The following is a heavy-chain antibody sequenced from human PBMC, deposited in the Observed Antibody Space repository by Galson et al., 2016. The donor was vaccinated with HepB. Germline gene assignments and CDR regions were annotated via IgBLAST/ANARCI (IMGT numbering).Heavy chain of an antibody. V-gene: IGHV1-69*13. J-gene: IGHJ4*02. Sequence: SVKVSCKASGGTFNIYSINWVRQAPGQGLEWMGGIIPIFDTPKYARKFQGRVPITADESTSTAYMELSSLISEDTPVYYCARDRTYGVNSYFDYWGQGTLVTVSS. CDR2: IIPIFDTP. CDR1: GGTFNIYS. CDR3: ARDRTYGVNSYFDY. D-gene: IGHD4-23*01.